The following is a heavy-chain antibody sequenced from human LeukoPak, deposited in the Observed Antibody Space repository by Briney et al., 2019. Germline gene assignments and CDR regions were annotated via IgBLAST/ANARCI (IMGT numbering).Heavy chain of an antibody. CDR3: ARSREVYASNWFDP. D-gene: IGHD2-8*01. V-gene: IGHV4-59*01. CDR2: ISDSGST. Sequence: SETLSLTCIISGGSIRGYFRSWIRQPPGKGLEWIGYISDSGSTNYNASLKSRVTTSIDTSKNQFSLKLTSVTAADTAVYYCARSREVYASNWFDPWGQGTLVTVSS. CDR1: GGSIRGYF. J-gene: IGHJ5*02.